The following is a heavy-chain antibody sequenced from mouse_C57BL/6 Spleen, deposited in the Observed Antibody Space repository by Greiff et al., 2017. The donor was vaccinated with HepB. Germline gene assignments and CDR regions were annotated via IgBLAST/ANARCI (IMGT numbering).Heavy chain of an antibody. CDR2: IDPENGDT. V-gene: IGHV14-4*01. CDR3: TTTTVVGYDVDY. CDR1: GFNIKDDY. D-gene: IGHD1-1*01. Sequence: EVQLVESGAELVRPGASVKLSCTASGFNIKDDYMHWVKQRPEQGLEWIGWIDPENGDTEYASKFQGKATITADTSSNTAYLQLSSLTSEDTAVYYCTTTTVVGYDVDYWGQGTSVTVSS. J-gene: IGHJ4*01.